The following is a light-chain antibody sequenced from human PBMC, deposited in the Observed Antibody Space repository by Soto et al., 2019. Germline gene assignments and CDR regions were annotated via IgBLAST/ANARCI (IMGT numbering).Light chain of an antibody. Sequence: QSALAQPSSLSGSPGQSITISCTGSISAVGTFRLVSWYQHHPGKVPKLIIYEGSKRPSGVSNRFSGSGPGNTASLTISGLQAEDEADYYCCSSAPGRTIVFGTGTRSPS. J-gene: IGLJ1*01. CDR2: EGS. V-gene: IGLV2-23*01. CDR1: ISAVGTFRL. CDR3: CSSAPGRTIV.